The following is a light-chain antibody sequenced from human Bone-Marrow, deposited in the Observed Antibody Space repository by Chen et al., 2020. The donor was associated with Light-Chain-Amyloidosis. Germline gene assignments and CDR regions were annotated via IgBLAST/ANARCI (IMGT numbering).Light chain of an antibody. CDR2: RDT. CDR3: QSADSSGTYEVI. CDR1: DLPTKY. J-gene: IGLJ2*01. V-gene: IGLV3-25*03. Sequence: SYELTQPPSVSVSPGQTARITCSGDDLPTKYAYWYQQKPGQAPVLVIHRDTERPSGISARFSGDSAGRTATLTSSGVQEEDEADYQCQSADSSGTYEVIFGGGTKLTVL.